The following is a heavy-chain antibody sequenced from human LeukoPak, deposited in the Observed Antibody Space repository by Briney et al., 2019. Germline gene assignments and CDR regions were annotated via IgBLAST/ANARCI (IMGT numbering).Heavy chain of an antibody. J-gene: IGHJ3*02. CDR2: IWYDGSNK. CDR3: ARVVGXTRGARRRDDSFQI. V-gene: IGHV3-33*01. Sequence: GGSLRLSCAASGFTFSSYGMHWVRQAPGKGLEWVAVIWYDGSNKYYADSVKGRFTISRDNAKNSVYLQMDRLRDEDTAMYYCARVVGXTRGARRRDDSFQIWGQGTMVTVSS. D-gene: IGHD1-26*01. CDR1: GFTFSSYG.